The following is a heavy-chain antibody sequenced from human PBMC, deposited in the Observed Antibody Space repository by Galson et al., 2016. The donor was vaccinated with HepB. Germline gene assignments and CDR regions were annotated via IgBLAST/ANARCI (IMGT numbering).Heavy chain of an antibody. D-gene: IGHD2-2*01. CDR3: VRDQCTSTSCFADY. J-gene: IGHJ4*02. CDR2: IYYDGSDK. V-gene: IGHV3-30*04. Sequence: SLRLSCAASGFTFGNYAMHWVRQAPGKGLEWVAVIYYDGSDKQYADSVKGRFTISRDNSKSSVYLQMNSLRAEDTAVYYCVRDQCTSTSCFADYWGQGTLVTVSS. CDR1: GFTFGNYA.